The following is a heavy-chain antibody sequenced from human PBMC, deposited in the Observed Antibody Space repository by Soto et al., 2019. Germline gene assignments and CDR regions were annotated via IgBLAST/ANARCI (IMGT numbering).Heavy chain of an antibody. Sequence: GGSLRLSCAASGFTFSSYSMNWVRQAPGKGLEWVSSISSSSSYIYYADSVKGRFTISRDNAKNSLYLQMNSLRAEDTAVYYCARATTEFLEWLSNYWGQGTLVTVSS. J-gene: IGHJ4*02. CDR3: ARATTEFLEWLSNY. CDR1: GFTFSSYS. D-gene: IGHD3-3*01. CDR2: ISSSSSYI. V-gene: IGHV3-21*01.